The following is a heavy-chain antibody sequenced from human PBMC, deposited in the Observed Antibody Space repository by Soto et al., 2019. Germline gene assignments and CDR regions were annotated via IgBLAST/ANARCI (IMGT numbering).Heavy chain of an antibody. CDR1: GGSIRSTNW. Sequence: QVQLQESGPGLVKPSGTLSRTCAVSGGSIRSTNWCRWVRQSPGKGLEWIGESYHSGSTTYNPPHGSRAAISVDKAKNQSSLRLRSLGAADTGVNSCAGGIGAWEYWCWGILVAGSS. V-gene: IGHV4-4*02. D-gene: IGHD1-1*01. J-gene: IGHJ4*02. CDR2: SYHSGST. CDR3: AGGIGAWEY.